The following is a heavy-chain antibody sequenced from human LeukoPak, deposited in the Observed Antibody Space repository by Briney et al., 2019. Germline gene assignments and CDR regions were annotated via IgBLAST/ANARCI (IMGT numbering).Heavy chain of an antibody. J-gene: IGHJ6*02. CDR3: ARDLRLYSSGSQADYYYYGMDV. D-gene: IGHD6-19*01. V-gene: IGHV4-31*03. CDR2: IYYSGST. Sequence: SETLSLTCTVSGGSISSGDYYWSWIRQHPGKGLVWIGYIYYSGSTSYNPSLESRVTISLDTPKNQFSLKLSSVTAADTAVYYCARDLRLYSSGSQADYYYYGMDVWGQGTTVTVSS. CDR1: GGSISSGDYY.